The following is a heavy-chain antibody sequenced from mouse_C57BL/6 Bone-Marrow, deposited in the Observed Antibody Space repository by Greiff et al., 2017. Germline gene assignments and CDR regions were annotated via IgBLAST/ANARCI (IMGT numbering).Heavy chain of an antibody. CDR2: INPSTGGT. J-gene: IGHJ4*01. CDR3: ASSSIYYYERRWSEDYAMDY. Sequence: DVQLQESGPELVKPGASVKISCKASGYSFTGYYMNWVKQSPEKSLEWIGEINPSTGGTTYNQKFKAKATLTVDKSSSTAYMQLKSLTSEDSAVYYCASSSIYYYERRWSEDYAMDYWGQGTSVTVSS. D-gene: IGHD1-1*01. V-gene: IGHV1-42*01. CDR1: GYSFTGYY.